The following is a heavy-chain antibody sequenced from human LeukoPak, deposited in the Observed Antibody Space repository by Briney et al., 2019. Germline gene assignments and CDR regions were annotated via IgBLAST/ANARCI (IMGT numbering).Heavy chain of an antibody. Sequence: ASVKVSCKVSGYTLTELSMHWVRQAPGKGLEWMGGFDPEDGETIYAQKFQGRVTMTEDTSTNTAYMELSSLRSEDTAVYYCATDRRGSGYYYQFDYWGQGTLVTVSS. CDR3: ATDRRGSGYYYQFDY. V-gene: IGHV1-24*01. CDR2: FDPEDGET. D-gene: IGHD3-22*01. J-gene: IGHJ4*02. CDR1: GYTLTELS.